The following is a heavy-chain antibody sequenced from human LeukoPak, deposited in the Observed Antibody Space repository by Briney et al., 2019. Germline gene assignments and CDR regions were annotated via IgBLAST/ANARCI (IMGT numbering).Heavy chain of an antibody. V-gene: IGHV4-38-2*01. CDR3: ARLYINYYMDV. Sequence: SETLSLTCAVSGYSISSGYYWGWIRPPPGKGLEWIGSIYHSGSTYYNPSLKSRVTISVDTSKNQFSLKLSSVTAADTAVYYCARLYINYYMDVGGKGTTVTVS. CDR1: GYSISSGYY. J-gene: IGHJ6*03. CDR2: IYHSGST. D-gene: IGHD1-14*01.